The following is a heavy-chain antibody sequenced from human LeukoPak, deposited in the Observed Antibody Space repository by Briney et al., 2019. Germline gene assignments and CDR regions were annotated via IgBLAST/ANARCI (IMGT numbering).Heavy chain of an antibody. Sequence: PGGSLRLSCAASGFTFTSYAMNWVRQAPGKGLEGVSGIVASGATTYYADSVKGRFTISRDNSKNTLYLQMNSLRADDTAVYYCAKGSGSHGKYPFDYWGQGTLVTVSS. CDR1: GFTFTSYA. CDR3: AKGSGSHGKYPFDY. D-gene: IGHD1-26*01. V-gene: IGHV3-23*01. J-gene: IGHJ4*02. CDR2: IVASGATT.